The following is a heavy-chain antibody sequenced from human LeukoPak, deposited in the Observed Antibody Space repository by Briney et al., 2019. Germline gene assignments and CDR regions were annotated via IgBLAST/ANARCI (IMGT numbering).Heavy chain of an antibody. V-gene: IGHV3-21*01. CDR2: ISSGGSYI. J-gene: IGHJ3*02. D-gene: IGHD3-22*01. CDR3: AREKGKRDYDSSGYYVGVFDI. CDR1: GFTFSTYS. Sequence: GGSLRLSCAASGFTFSTYSVNWVRQAPGKGLEWVSSISSGGSYIYYADSVKGRFTISRDNAKNSLFLQMNSLRAEDTAVYYCAREKGKRDYDSSGYYVGVFDIWGQGTMVTVSS.